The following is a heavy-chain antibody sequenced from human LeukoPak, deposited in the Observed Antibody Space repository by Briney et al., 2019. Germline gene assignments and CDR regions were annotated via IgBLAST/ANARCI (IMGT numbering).Heavy chain of an antibody. V-gene: IGHV4-59*01. CDR3: ARGGWYPESFQH. CDR2: IYYSGTT. J-gene: IGHJ1*01. Sequence: SETLSLTCTVSGGSISSYYWGWIRQPPGKGLEWIGYIYYSGTTNYNPSLKGRVTISVDTSKSQFSLKLSSVTAADTAVYYCARGGWYPESFQHWGQGALVTVSS. D-gene: IGHD6-19*01. CDR1: GGSISSYY.